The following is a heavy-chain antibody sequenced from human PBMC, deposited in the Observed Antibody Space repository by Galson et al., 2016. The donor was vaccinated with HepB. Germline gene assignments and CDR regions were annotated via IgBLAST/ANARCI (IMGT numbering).Heavy chain of an antibody. Sequence: SVKVSCKASGYTFSSYGFIWVRQAPGHGPEWMGWISGYNGNTNYAQKVQGRVTMTTDTSSTTAYMELRSLRSDDTAVYYCARSLDYYYGMDVWGQGTTVTVSS. CDR3: ARSLDYYYGMDV. J-gene: IGHJ6*02. CDR1: GYTFSSYG. V-gene: IGHV1-18*01. CDR2: ISGYNGNT.